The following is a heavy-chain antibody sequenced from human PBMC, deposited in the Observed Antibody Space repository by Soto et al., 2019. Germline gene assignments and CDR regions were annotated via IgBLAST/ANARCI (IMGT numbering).Heavy chain of an antibody. J-gene: IGHJ4*02. Sequence: VRLVESGGGLVQPGGSLRLSCAASGFTFSSYAMHWVRQAPGKGLEWVAVTSSGGSEKYYPDSVKGRFTISRDNSKNALYLQMISLRAEDTAVYFCAKDGGRAVAGTLDYWGQGTLVTVSS. CDR1: GFTFSSYA. CDR2: TSSGGSEK. D-gene: IGHD6-19*01. CDR3: AKDGGRAVAGTLDY. V-gene: IGHV3-30-3*01.